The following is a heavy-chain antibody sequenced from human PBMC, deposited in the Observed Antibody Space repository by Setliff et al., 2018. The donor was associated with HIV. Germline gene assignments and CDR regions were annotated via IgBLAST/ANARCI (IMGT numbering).Heavy chain of an antibody. D-gene: IGHD3-22*01. Sequence: ASVKVSCKASGYTFTSYDINWVRQATGQGLEWMGWMNPNSGNTGYAQKFQGRVTMTRDASISTAYMELNTLKFEDTAVYYCARARRDSYDRGRRNHYYIDVWGKGTRSPS. CDR3: ARARRDSYDRGRRNHYYIDV. CDR1: GYTFTSYD. J-gene: IGHJ6*03. CDR2: MNPNSGNT. V-gene: IGHV1-8*02.